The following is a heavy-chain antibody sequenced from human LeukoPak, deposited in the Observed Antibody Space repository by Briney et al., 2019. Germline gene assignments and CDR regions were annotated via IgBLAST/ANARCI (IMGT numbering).Heavy chain of an antibody. V-gene: IGHV3-9*01. CDR3: PKDIIRRVASRWPYYIDV. D-gene: IGHD2-15*01. J-gene: IGHJ6*03. CDR2: ISWNSGSI. CDR1: GFTFDDYA. Sequence: GGSLRLSCAASGFTFDDYAMHWVRHAPGKGLEWGLGISWNSGSIAYADSVKGRFTISRDNAKNSMYLQMNSLRAEDTALYYCPKDIIRRVASRWPYYIDVWGKGPTVTVSS.